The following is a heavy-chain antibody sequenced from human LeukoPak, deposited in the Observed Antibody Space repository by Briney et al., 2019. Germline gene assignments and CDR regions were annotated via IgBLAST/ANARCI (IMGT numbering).Heavy chain of an antibody. J-gene: IGHJ4*02. D-gene: IGHD3-9*01. Sequence: GSSVKVSCKASGGTFSNYAISWVRQAPGQGLEWMGGIIPIFDTADSAQKFQGGLTITADESTSTAYMELSSLRAEDTAVYYCARDLLGSHTSYSSGAWDYWGQGTLVTVSS. CDR3: ARDLLGSHTSYSSGAWDY. V-gene: IGHV1-69*01. CDR1: GGTFSNYA. CDR2: IIPIFDTA.